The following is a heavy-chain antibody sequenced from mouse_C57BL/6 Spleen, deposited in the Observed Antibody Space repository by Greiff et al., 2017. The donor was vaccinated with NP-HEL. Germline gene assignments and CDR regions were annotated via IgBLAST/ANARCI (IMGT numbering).Heavy chain of an antibody. CDR3: ARRGYSNYLMDY. J-gene: IGHJ4*01. Sequence: QVQLQQPGAELVKPGASVKLSCKASGYTFTSYWMHWVKQRPGQGLEWIGMIHPNSGSTNYNEKFKSKATLTVDKSSSTAYMQLSSLTSEDSAVYYCARRGYSNYLMDYWGQGTSVTVSS. D-gene: IGHD2-5*01. CDR1: GYTFTSYW. CDR2: IHPNSGST. V-gene: IGHV1-64*01.